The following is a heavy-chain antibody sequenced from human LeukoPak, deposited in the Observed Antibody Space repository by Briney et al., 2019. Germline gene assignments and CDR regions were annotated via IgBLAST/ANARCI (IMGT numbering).Heavy chain of an antibody. CDR1: GGSISSYY. CDR3: ARQDSSSWYNFDY. CDR2: IYYSGST. V-gene: IGHV4-59*08. D-gene: IGHD6-13*01. Sequence: SETLSLTCTVSGGSISSYYWSWIRQPPGKGLEWIGYIYYSGSTNHNPSLKSRVTISVDTSKNQFSLKLSSVTAADTAVYYCARQDSSSWYNFDYWGQGTLVTVSS. J-gene: IGHJ4*02.